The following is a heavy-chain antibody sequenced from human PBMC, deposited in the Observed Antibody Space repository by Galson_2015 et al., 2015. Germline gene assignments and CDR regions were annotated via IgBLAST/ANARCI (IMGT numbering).Heavy chain of an antibody. CDR1: GFSLSTSGVG. J-gene: IGHJ4*02. CDR2: IYWDDDE. Sequence: PALVKPTQTLTLTCTFSGFSLSTSGVGVGWIRQPPGKALEWLALIYWDDDEHYSPSLKSRLTVTKDTSKNQVVLTMTNMDPVDTATYYCAYSPSARILVYWGQGTLVTVSS. CDR3: AYSPSARILVY. D-gene: IGHD2-15*01. V-gene: IGHV2-5*02.